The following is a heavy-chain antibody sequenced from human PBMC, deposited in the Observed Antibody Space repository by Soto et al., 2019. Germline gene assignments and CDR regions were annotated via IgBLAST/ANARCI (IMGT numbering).Heavy chain of an antibody. V-gene: IGHV3-23*01. CDR2: ISGSGGST. CDR3: AKDARYCSGGSCYDGRGPDLYYFDY. Sequence: EVQLLESGGGLVQPGGSLRLSCAASGFTFSSYAMSWVRQAPGKGLEWVSAISGSGGSTYYADSLKGRFTISRDNSKNTLYLQMTSLRAEDTAVYYCAKDARYCSGGSCYDGRGPDLYYFDYWGQGTLVTVSS. CDR1: GFTFSSYA. J-gene: IGHJ4*02. D-gene: IGHD2-15*01.